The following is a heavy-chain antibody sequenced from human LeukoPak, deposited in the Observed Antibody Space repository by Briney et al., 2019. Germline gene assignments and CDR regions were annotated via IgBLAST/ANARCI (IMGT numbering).Heavy chain of an antibody. D-gene: IGHD2-2*01. CDR3: ARGRLIVTEPAMNQYYMDV. Sequence: SETLSLTCTVSGGSISNYYWSWIRQPPRKGLEWIGYIYYTGSTNYNPSLKSRVTISTDPSKDQFSLTLSSVTAAGTTVYYCARGRLIVTEPAMNQYYMDVWGNGTTVTVSS. CDR1: GGSISNYY. V-gene: IGHV4-59*01. CDR2: IYYTGST. J-gene: IGHJ6*03.